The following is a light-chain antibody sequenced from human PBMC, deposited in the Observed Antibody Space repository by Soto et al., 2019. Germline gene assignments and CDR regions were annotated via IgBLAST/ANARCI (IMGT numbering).Light chain of an antibody. CDR1: QSVSSSY. Sequence: EIVLTQSPGTLSLSPGERATLSCRASQSVSSSYFAWYQQKPGQAPRLLIYGASSRATGIPDRFSGSGSGTDFTLTISRLEPEDFAMYYCQQHGSSPLSFTFGPGTKVDIK. CDR3: QQHGSSPLSFT. J-gene: IGKJ3*01. V-gene: IGKV3-20*01. CDR2: GAS.